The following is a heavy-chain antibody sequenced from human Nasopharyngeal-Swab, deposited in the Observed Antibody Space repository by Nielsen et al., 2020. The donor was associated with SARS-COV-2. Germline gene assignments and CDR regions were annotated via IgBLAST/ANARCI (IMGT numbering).Heavy chain of an antibody. J-gene: IGHJ4*02. D-gene: IGHD4-11*01. Sequence: GESLKISCAASGFIFSDYYMSWVRQAPGKGLEWVSYISTSGTTIHYADSVKGRFTISRDNAKNSLYLQMNSLRAEDTAVYYCARDSYTNGLVKTFWGQGTLVTVSS. V-gene: IGHV3-11*04. CDR2: ISTSGTTI. CDR1: GFIFSDYY. CDR3: ARDSYTNGLVKTF.